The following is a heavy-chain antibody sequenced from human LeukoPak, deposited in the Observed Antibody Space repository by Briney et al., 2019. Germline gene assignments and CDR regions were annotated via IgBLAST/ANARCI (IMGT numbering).Heavy chain of an antibody. V-gene: IGHV1-69*13. Sequence: EASVTVSCKASGGTFSSYAISWVRQAPGQGLEWMGGIIPIFGTANYAQKFQGRVTITADESTSTAYMELSSLRSEDTAVYYCARDDSDWRGYYYFDYWGQGTLVTVSS. CDR1: GGTFSSYA. CDR3: ARDDSDWRGYYYFDY. J-gene: IGHJ4*02. CDR2: IIPIFGTA. D-gene: IGHD3/OR15-3a*01.